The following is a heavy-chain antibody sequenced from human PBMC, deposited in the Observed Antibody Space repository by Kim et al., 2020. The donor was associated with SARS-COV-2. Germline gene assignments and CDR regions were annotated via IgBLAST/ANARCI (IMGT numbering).Heavy chain of an antibody. Sequence: GGSLRLSCAASGFTFSSYAMSWVRQAPGKGLEWVSATSGSGGSTYYADSVKGRFTISRDNSKNTLYLQMNSLRAEDTAVYYCAKRISVAVAGTGVGLRGSADRNWGQGTLVTVSS. CDR1: GFTFSSYA. CDR3: AKRISVAVAGTGVGLRGSADRN. CDR2: TSGSGGST. J-gene: IGHJ4*02. V-gene: IGHV3-23*01. D-gene: IGHD6-19*01.